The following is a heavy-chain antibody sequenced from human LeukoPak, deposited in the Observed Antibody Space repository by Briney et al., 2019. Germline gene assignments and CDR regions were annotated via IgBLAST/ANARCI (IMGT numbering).Heavy chain of an antibody. CDR3: AREGCSGGSCYFDY. V-gene: IGHV3-48*04. CDR1: GFTFSGYS. CDR2: ISSTSNTI. J-gene: IGHJ4*02. D-gene: IGHD2-15*01. Sequence: GGSLRLSCAASGFTFSGYSINWVRQAPGKGLEWVSFISSTSNTIYYADSVKGRFTISRDNAKNSLYLQMNSLRAEDTAVYYCAREGCSGGSCYFDYWGQGTLVTVSS.